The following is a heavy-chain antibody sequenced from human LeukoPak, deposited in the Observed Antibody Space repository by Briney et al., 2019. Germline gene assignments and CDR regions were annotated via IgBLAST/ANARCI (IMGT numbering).Heavy chain of an antibody. Sequence: GGSLRLSCAASGFTFSSYSMNWVRQAPGKGLEWVSSISSSSSYIYYADSVKGRFTISRDNAKNSLYLQTNSLRAEDTAVYYCARGSFYTRGAFDIWGQGTMVTVSS. V-gene: IGHV3-21*01. J-gene: IGHJ3*02. D-gene: IGHD2/OR15-2a*01. CDR3: ARGSFYTRGAFDI. CDR1: GFTFSSYS. CDR2: ISSSSSYI.